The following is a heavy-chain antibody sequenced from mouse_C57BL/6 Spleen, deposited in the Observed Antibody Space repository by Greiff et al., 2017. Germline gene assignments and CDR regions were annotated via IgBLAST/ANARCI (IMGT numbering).Heavy chain of an antibody. CDR2: IYPGNSDT. Sequence: SGTVLARPGASVKMSCKTSGYTFTSYWMHWVKQRPGQGLEWIGAIYPGNSDTSYNQKFKGTATLTAVTSASTAYMELSRLTNEDSAVXDCTRNSGNYGWFAYGGRGPLVSVSA. V-gene: IGHV1-5*01. D-gene: IGHD2-1*01. CDR3: TRNSGNYGWFAY. CDR1: GYTFTSYW. J-gene: IGHJ3*01.